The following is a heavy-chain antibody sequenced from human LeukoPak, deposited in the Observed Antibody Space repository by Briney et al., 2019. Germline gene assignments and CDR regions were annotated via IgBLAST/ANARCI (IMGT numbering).Heavy chain of an antibody. V-gene: IGHV3-33*01. CDR3: ARNNGNYIMDV. J-gene: IGHJ6*02. CDR2: IWYDGSNK. CDR1: GFTFRNYG. Sequence: GGSLRLSCAASGFTFRNYGIHWVRQAPGKGLEWVTIIWYDGSNKYYADSVTGRFAISRDNSANIVYQQMNSLRVEDTAVYYCARNNGNYIMDVWGQGTTVTVSS. D-gene: IGHD1-26*01.